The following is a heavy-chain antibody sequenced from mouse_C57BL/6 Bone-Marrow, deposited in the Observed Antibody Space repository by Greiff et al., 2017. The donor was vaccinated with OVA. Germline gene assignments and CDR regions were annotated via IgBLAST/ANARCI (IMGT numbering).Heavy chain of an antibody. D-gene: IGHD4-1*02. CDR2: INPSTGGT. V-gene: IGHV1-42*01. J-gene: IGHJ1*03. Sequence: EVQGVESGPELVKPGASVKISCKASGYSFTGYYMNWVKQSPEKSLEWIGEINPSTGGTTYNQKFKAKATLTVDKSSSTAYMQLKSLTSEDSAVYYCAINWDNWYFDVWGTGTTVTVSS. CDR3: AINWDNWYFDV. CDR1: GYSFTGYY.